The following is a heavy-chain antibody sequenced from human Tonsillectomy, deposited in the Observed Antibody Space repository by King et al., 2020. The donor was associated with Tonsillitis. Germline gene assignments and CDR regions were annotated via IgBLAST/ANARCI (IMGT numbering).Heavy chain of an antibody. CDR3: AREDGYNSGYSSSS. J-gene: IGHJ5*02. CDR2: IVSNGGNT. CDR1: GFTFSSYA. Sequence: VQLVESGGGLVQPGGSLRLSCAASGFTFSSYAMHWVRQAPGKGLEYVSGIVSNGGNTFYANSVKGRFTISRDNSKNTLYLQMGSLRGEDMAVYYCAREDGYNSGYSSSSWGRGTLVTVSS. D-gene: IGHD5-18*01. V-gene: IGHV3-64*01.